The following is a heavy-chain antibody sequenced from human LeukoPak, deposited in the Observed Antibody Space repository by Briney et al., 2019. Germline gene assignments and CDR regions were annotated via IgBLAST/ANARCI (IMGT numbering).Heavy chain of an antibody. D-gene: IGHD1-26*01. Sequence: SETLSLTCTVPGGTISRYYWSWIRQPPGKGLEWIAYIDYSGSTNYNPSLKSRLTISLDASKNQFSLKLSSVTAADTAVYYCARDRRRDRLHAFDIWGQGTMVTVSS. V-gene: IGHV4-59*01. CDR1: GGTISRYY. CDR2: IDYSGST. CDR3: ARDRRRDRLHAFDI. J-gene: IGHJ3*02.